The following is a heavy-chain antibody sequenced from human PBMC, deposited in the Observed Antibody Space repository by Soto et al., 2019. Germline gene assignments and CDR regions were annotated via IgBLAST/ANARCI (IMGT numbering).Heavy chain of an antibody. CDR1: GGSISSYY. V-gene: IGHV4-59*01. J-gene: IGHJ4*02. Sequence: LSLTCTVSGGSISSYYWSWIRQPPGKGLEWIGYIYYSGSTNYNPSLKSRVTISVDTSKNQFSLKLSSVTAADTAVYYCARNSGPDEHDSSGYFPFDYWGQGTLVTVSS. D-gene: IGHD3-22*01. CDR3: ARNSGPDEHDSSGYFPFDY. CDR2: IYYSGST.